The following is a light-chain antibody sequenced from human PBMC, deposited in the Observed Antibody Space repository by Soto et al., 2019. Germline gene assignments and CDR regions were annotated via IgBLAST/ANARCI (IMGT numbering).Light chain of an antibody. CDR1: SIDVGGYNY. CDR2: EVS. V-gene: IGLV2-14*01. CDR3: SSDTGSCTYV. Sequence: SVLTHLASVSGSPGHSITISCTGTSIDVGGYNYVSWYQQHPGKAPKLIIYEVSNRPSGVSHRFSGSKSVNPASLTISGLQAEVEADDYCSSDTGSCTYVLGTGTKVTVL. J-gene: IGLJ1*01.